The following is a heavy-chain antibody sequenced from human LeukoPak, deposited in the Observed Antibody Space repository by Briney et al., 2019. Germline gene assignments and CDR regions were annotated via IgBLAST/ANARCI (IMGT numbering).Heavy chain of an antibody. CDR1: GFTFSSYS. V-gene: IGHV3-21*01. D-gene: IGHD1-20*01. Sequence: GGSLRLSCAASGFTFSSYSMSWVRQAPEKGLEWVSSISSSSSYTYYADSVKGRLTISRDNAKNSLYLQMNSLRAEDTALYYCARGRYNWKGEGENWFDPWGQGTLVTVSS. CDR3: ARGRYNWKGEGENWFDP. J-gene: IGHJ5*02. CDR2: ISSSSSYT.